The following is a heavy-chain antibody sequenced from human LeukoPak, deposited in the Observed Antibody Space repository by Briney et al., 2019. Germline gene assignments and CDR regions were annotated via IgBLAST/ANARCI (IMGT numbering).Heavy chain of an antibody. CDR3: ARDRCSSTSCYEEFDY. D-gene: IGHD2-2*01. CDR2: IIPIFGTA. V-gene: IGHV1-69*05. Sequence: ASVKVSCKASGGTFSSYAISWVRQAPGQGLEWMGGIIPIFGTANYAQKFQGRVTMTRDTSISTAYMELSRLRSDDTAVYYCARDRCSSTSCYEEFDYWGQGTLVTVSS. CDR1: GGTFSSYA. J-gene: IGHJ4*02.